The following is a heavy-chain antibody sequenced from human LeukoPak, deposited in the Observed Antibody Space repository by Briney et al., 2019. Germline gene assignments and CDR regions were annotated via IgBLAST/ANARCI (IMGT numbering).Heavy chain of an antibody. CDR1: GGSISSYY. D-gene: IGHD3-3*01. Sequence: PSETLSLTCTVSGGSISSYYWSWIRQPPGKGLEWIGYIYYSGSTNYNPSLKSRVTISVDTSKNQFSLKLSSVTAADTAVYYCARVADRDYDFWSGYYMAYFDYWGQGTLVTVSS. J-gene: IGHJ4*02. V-gene: IGHV4-59*01. CDR2: IYYSGST. CDR3: ARVADRDYDFWSGYYMAYFDY.